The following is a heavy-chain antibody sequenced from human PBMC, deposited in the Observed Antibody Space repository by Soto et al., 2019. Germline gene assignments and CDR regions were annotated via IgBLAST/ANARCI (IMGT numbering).Heavy chain of an antibody. CDR1: GFTFNKYW. Sequence: EVQLVESGGGLVQPGGSLRLSCAASGFTFNKYWMTWVRQAPGKGLEWVANIQQVGSEKYYVNSVKGRFTISRDNADNSQYLKMNGLRAEDTAVYCALGRTGLDVWGQGTTVTVSS. CDR2: IQQVGSEK. CDR3: LGRTGLDV. D-gene: IGHD7-27*01. J-gene: IGHJ6*02. V-gene: IGHV3-7*01.